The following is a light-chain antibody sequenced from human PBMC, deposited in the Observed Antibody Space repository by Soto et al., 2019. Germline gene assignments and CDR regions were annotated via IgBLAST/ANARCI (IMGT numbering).Light chain of an antibody. J-gene: IGKJ5*01. CDR3: QQYNNWPPIT. CDR2: GAY. Sequence: EIVLTQSPGTLSLSPGERATLSCRASQSVSNNLAWLQQKPGQAPRLLIYGAYTRATGIPARFSGSGSGTEFTLTISSLQSEDFAVYYCQQYNNWPPITFGQGTRLEIK. V-gene: IGKV3-15*01. CDR1: QSVSNN.